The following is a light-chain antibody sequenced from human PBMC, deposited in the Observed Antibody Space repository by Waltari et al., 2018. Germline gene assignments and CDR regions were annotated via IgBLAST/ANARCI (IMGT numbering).Light chain of an antibody. CDR3: QERSNWPGGA. V-gene: IGKV3-11*01. Sequence: EIVLTQSPATLSLSPGERATLSCRASQSVRTYLAWYQHRPGQAPRLLIYDASSRATGVPARFSGSGSGTDFSLTISGLQPEDFAVYYCQERSNWPGGAFGGGTKVEIK. J-gene: IGKJ4*01. CDR2: DAS. CDR1: QSVRTY.